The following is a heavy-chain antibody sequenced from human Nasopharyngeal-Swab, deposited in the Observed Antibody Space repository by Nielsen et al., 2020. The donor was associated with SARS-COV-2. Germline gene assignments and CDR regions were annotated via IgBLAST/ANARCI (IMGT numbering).Heavy chain of an antibody. D-gene: IGHD3-22*01. V-gene: IGHV3-33*05. CDR3: MRDRVFYYDSSGRKEFEY. J-gene: IGHJ4*02. CDR1: GFIFTTYG. CDR2: ISYDGSKK. Sequence: GGSLRLSCAASGFIFTTYGMHWVRQAPGKGLEWVALISYDGSKKYYADSVKGRFTISRDKSKNTLYLQMNNLRAEDTAVYYCMRDRVFYYDSSGRKEFEYWGQGTRVTVSS.